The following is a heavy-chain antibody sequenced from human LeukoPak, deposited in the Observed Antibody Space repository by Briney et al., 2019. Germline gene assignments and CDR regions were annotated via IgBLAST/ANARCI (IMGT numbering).Heavy chain of an antibody. J-gene: IGHJ6*02. CDR3: VRASYCTNGVCPHYYYYYGMDV. CDR2: INHSGST. D-gene: IGHD2-8*01. Sequence: SETLSLTCAVYGGSFSGYYWSWIRQPPGKGLEWIGEINHSGSTNYNPSLKSRVTISVDTSKNQFSLKLSSVTAADTAVYYCVRASYCTNGVCPHYYYYYGMDVWGQGTTVTVSS. V-gene: IGHV4-34*01. CDR1: GGSFSGYY.